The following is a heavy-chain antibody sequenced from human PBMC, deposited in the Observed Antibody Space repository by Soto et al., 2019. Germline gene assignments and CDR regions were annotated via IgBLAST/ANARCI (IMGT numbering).Heavy chain of an antibody. CDR2: ISAYNGNT. V-gene: IGHV1-18*01. CDR3: ASMRPSDDAFDI. CDR1: GYTFTSYG. Sequence: QVQLVQSGAEVKKPGASVKVSCKASGYTFTSYGISWGRQAPGQGLEWMGGISAYNGNTNYAQKHQGRVTMTTDTSTSTAYMELRSLRSDATAVYYCASMRPSDDAFDIWGQGTMVTVSS. D-gene: IGHD3-16*01. J-gene: IGHJ3*02.